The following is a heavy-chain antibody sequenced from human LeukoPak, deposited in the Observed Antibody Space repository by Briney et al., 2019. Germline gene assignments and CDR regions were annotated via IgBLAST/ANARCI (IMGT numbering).Heavy chain of an antibody. CDR1: GGSFSGYY. Sequence: SETLSLTCAVYGGSFSGYYWSWIRQPPGKGLEWIGEMNHSGSTNYNPSLKSRVTISVDTSKNQFSLKLSSVTAADTAVYYCARGVFEGYTDWYFDLWGRGTLVTVSS. V-gene: IGHV4-34*01. D-gene: IGHD5-18*01. J-gene: IGHJ2*01. CDR2: MNHSGST. CDR3: ARGVFEGYTDWYFDL.